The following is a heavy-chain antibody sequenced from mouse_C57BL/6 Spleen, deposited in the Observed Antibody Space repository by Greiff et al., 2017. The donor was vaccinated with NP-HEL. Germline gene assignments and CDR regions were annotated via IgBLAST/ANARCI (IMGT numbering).Heavy chain of an antibody. Sequence: VQLQQSGAELVRPGTSVKVSCKASGYAFPNYLIEWVKQRPGQGLEWIGVINPGSGGTNYNEKFKGKATLTADKSSSTAYMQLSSLTSEDSAVYVCARNDYDALNVWGTGTTVTVSS. CDR2: INPGSGGT. D-gene: IGHD2-4*01. J-gene: IGHJ1*03. V-gene: IGHV1-54*01. CDR3: ARNDYDALNV. CDR1: GYAFPNYL.